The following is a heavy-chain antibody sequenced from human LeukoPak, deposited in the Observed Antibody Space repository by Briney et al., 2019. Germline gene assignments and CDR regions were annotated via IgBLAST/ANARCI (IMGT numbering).Heavy chain of an antibody. D-gene: IGHD1-26*01. J-gene: IGHJ4*02. CDR3: ARKETGSYRVVDY. CDR2: MHHSGST. Sequence: SETESLTCAVSGGSISSSHWWSWVRQPPGKGLEWIGEMHHSGSTNYTPALKSRDTISVDKSKNQLSLKLSSVTAADTAVYYCARKETGSYRVVDYWGQGTLVTVSS. V-gene: IGHV4-4*02. CDR1: GGSISSSHW.